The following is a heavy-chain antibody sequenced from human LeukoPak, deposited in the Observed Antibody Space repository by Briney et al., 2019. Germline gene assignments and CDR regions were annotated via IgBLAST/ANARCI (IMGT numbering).Heavy chain of an antibody. J-gene: IGHJ4*02. CDR3: AKLSSNYFDC. Sequence: GGSLRLSCAASGLTFSSYAMTWVRQAPGKGLEWVSSISGSAASTYYADSVKSRFTISRDNSKNTLSPQMNSLRAEDTAVYYCAKLSSNYFDCWGQGTLVTVSS. V-gene: IGHV3-23*01. D-gene: IGHD2/OR15-2a*01. CDR1: GLTFSSYA. CDR2: ISGSAAST.